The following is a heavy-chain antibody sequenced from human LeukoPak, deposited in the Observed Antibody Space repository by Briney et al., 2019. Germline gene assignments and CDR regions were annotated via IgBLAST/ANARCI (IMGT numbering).Heavy chain of an antibody. Sequence: SETLSLTCAVYGGSFSGYHWSWIRQHPGKGLEWIGYIYYSGSTYYNPSLKSRVTISVDTSKNQFSLKLSSVTAAGTAVYYCARDGCSSTSCVSSWFDPWGQGTLVTVSS. V-gene: IGHV4-31*11. J-gene: IGHJ5*02. CDR3: ARDGCSSTSCVSSWFDP. CDR1: GGSFSGYH. CDR2: IYYSGST. D-gene: IGHD2-2*01.